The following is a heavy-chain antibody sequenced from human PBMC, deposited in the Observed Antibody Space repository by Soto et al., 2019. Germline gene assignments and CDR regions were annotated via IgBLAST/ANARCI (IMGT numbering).Heavy chain of an antibody. CDR1: GGSFSSGVYT. CDR3: AREWYDGGREDV. CDR2: IYYSGST. Sequence: QVQLQESGPGLVKPSQTLSLPCLFSGGSFSSGVYTWTGIRHHPGKGLGWIGYIYYSGSTYYNPSLKSRVTILVHTSKNQFSLMLSSVTAADTAVYYCAREWYDGGREDVWGQGTTVTVSS. V-gene: IGHV4-31*03. D-gene: IGHD3-16*01. J-gene: IGHJ6*02.